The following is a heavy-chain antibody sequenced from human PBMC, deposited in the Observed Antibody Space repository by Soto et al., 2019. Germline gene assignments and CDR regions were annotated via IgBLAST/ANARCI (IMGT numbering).Heavy chain of an antibody. V-gene: IGHV3-30-3*01. CDR2: ISYDGSNK. CDR3: ARDGDGLSFTYCGGDCYPYYFDY. Sequence: GGSLRLSCAASGFTFSSYAMHWVRQAPGKGLEWVAVISYDGSNKYYADSVKGRFTISRDNSKNTLYLQMNSLRAEDTAVYYCARDGDGLSFTYCGGDCYPYYFDYWGQGTLVTVSS. CDR1: GFTFSSYA. D-gene: IGHD2-21*02. J-gene: IGHJ4*02.